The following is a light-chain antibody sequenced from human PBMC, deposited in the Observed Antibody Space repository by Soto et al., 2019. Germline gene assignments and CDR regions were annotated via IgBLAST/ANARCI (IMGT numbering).Light chain of an antibody. CDR1: QSLVHSDGNTY. CDR2: EVS. J-gene: IGKJ4*01. Sequence: DIVLTQTPLSSPVTLGQPASISCRSSQSLVHSDGNTYLNWLQQRPGQPPRLLIYEVSNRFSGVPDRFSGSGAATDFTLEISRVEAEDVGVYYCMQNTQVPLTFGGGTKVEIK. CDR3: MQNTQVPLT. V-gene: IGKV2-24*01.